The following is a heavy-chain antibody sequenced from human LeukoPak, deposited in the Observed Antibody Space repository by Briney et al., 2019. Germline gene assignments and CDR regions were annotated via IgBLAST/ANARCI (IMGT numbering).Heavy chain of an antibody. Sequence: SETLSLTCAVYGGSFSGYYWSWIRQPPGKGLEWIGEINHSGSTNYNPSLKSRVTISVDTSKNQFSLKLSSVTAADTAVYYCTRGDYYDSSGTEYYVDYWGQGTLVTVSS. CDR1: GGSFSGYY. V-gene: IGHV4-34*01. CDR2: INHSGST. D-gene: IGHD3-22*01. J-gene: IGHJ4*02. CDR3: TRGDYYDSSGTEYYVDY.